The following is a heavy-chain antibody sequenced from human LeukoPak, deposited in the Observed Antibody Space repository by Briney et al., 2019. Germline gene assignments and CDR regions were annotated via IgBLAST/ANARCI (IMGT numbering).Heavy chain of an antibody. V-gene: IGHV3-30*18. CDR1: GFTFSSYG. J-gene: IGHJ4*02. CDR3: AKWGSWLDY. Sequence: GRSLRLSCAASGFTFSSYGMHWVRQAPGKGLEWVAVISYDGSNKYYADSVKGRFTISRDNSKNTLYLQMNSLRAEDTAVYYCAKWGSWLDYWGQGTLVTVSS. D-gene: IGHD6-13*01. CDR2: ISYDGSNK.